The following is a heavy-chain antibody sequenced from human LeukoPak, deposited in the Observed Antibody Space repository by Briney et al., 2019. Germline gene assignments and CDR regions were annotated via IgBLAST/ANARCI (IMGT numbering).Heavy chain of an antibody. V-gene: IGHV1-69*06. D-gene: IGHD3-22*01. CDR3: ARDDSSGYTLGFDY. CDR1: GGTFSSYA. CDR2: IIPIFGTA. Sequence: SVKVSCKASGGTFSSYAISWVRQAPGQGLEWMGGIIPIFGTANYAQKFQGRVTITADKSTSTAYMELSSLRSEDTAVYYCARDDSSGYTLGFDYWGQGTLVTVSS. J-gene: IGHJ4*02.